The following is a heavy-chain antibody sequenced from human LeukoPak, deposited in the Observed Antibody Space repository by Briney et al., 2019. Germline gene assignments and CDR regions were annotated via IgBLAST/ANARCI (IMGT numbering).Heavy chain of an antibody. J-gene: IGHJ3*02. CDR3: ARANSSGWSDAFDI. Sequence: GGSLRLSCAASGFTFSSYGMHWVRQAPGKGLEWVAVIWYDGSNKYYADSVKGRFTISRDNSKNTLYLQMNSLRAEDTAVYYCARANSSGWSDAFDIWGQGTTVTVSS. V-gene: IGHV3-33*01. CDR2: IWYDGSNK. D-gene: IGHD6-19*01. CDR1: GFTFSSYG.